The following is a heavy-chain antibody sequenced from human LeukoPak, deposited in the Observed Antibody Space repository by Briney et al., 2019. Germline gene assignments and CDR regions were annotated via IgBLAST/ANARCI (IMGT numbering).Heavy chain of an antibody. V-gene: IGHV3-23*01. CDR2: ITASGDGT. CDR1: GFTFSTYG. CDR3: ASLDTAKQPLANH. D-gene: IGHD5-18*01. Sequence: GGSLRLSCAASGFTFSTYGMSWVRQAPGKGLQRVSGITASGDGTYYADSVKGRFTISKNSAKNSLYLQMNTLRVEDTAMYYCASLDTAKQPLANHWGQGTLVTVSS. J-gene: IGHJ5*02.